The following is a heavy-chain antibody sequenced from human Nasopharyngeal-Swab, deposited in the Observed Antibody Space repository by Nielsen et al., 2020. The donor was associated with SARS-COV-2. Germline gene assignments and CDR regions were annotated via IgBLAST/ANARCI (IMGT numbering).Heavy chain of an antibody. V-gene: IGHV3-23*01. CDR1: GFTFSNYA. CDR2: ITASGANT. CDR3: AKAYSYGSGSSYATFDS. J-gene: IGHJ4*02. D-gene: IGHD3-10*01. Sequence: GESLKISCAASGFTFSNYAMSWVRQAPGKGLEWVSGITASGANTYHADSVKGWFTISRDNSKNMLYLQMISLRADDTAVYYCAKAYSYGSGSSYATFDSWGQGTLVTVSS.